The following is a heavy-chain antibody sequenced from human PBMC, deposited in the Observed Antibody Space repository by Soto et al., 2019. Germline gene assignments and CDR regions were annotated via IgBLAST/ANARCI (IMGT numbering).Heavy chain of an antibody. D-gene: IGHD1-20*01. Sequence: QVQLQESGPGLVKPSQTLSLTCTVSGGSISSGGYYWSWIRQHPGKGLEWIGYIYYSGSTYYNPSLKSRVTISVDTSKNQFSLKLSSVTAADTAVYYCARDPRITGTNYYYYYGMDVWGQGTTVTVSS. CDR2: IYYSGST. J-gene: IGHJ6*02. V-gene: IGHV4-31*03. CDR1: GGSISSGGYY. CDR3: ARDPRITGTNYYYYYGMDV.